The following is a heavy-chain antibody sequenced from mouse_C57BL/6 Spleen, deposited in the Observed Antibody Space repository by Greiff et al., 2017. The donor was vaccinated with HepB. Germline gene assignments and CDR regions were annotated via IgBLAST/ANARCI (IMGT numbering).Heavy chain of an antibody. CDR3: ARGAVVGPYYFDY. CDR2: IYPGDGDT. Sequence: LQESGPELVKPGASVKISCKASGYAFSSSWMNWVKQRPGKGLEWIGRIYPGDGDTNYNGKFKGKATLTADKSSSTAYMQLSSLTSEDSAVYFCARGAVVGPYYFDYWGQGTTLTVSS. D-gene: IGHD1-1*01. CDR1: GYAFSSSW. J-gene: IGHJ2*01. V-gene: IGHV1-82*01.